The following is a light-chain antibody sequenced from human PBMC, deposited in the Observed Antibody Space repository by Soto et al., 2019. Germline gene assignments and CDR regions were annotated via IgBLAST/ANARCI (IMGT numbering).Light chain of an antibody. CDR1: QTVSSY. V-gene: IGKV3-20*01. Sequence: ENVLTQSPGTLSLSPGERATLSCRASQTVSSYLTWYQQRPGQAPRLLIYGASKRATGIPDRFSGSGSGTDFTLAISRLEPEEFAIYYCQKYGTSPITFGQGTRLEIK. CDR3: QKYGTSPIT. CDR2: GAS. J-gene: IGKJ5*01.